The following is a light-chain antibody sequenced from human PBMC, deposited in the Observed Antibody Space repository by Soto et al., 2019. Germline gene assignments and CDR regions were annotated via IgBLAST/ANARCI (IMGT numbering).Light chain of an antibody. Sequence: QSVLTQPPSASGTPGQSVTISCSGGSSNMGTNSVSWYQHFPGTAPKLLIFRSYQRPSGVPDRFSGSKSGTSASLAIRGLQSEDEADCYCAAWDDSLSGPVFGTGTKLTVL. J-gene: IGLJ1*01. CDR2: RSY. V-gene: IGLV1-44*01. CDR1: SSNMGTNS. CDR3: AAWDDSLSGPV.